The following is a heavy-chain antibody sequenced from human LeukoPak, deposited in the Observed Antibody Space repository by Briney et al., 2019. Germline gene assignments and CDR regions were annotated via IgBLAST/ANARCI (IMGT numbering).Heavy chain of an antibody. D-gene: IGHD3-10*01. CDR3: ARFDSLYGSGSYSFDY. V-gene: IGHV1-2*02. J-gene: IGHJ4*02. CDR1: GYTFTGYY. CDR2: INPNSGGT. Sequence: ASVKVSCKASGYTFTGYYMHWVRQAPGQGLEGMGWINPNSGGTNYAQKFQGRVTMTRDTSISTAYMELSRLRSDDTAVYYCARFDSLYGSGSYSFDYWGQGTLVTVSS.